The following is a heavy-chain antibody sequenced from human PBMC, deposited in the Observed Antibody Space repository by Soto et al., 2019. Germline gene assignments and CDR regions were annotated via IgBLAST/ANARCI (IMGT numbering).Heavy chain of an antibody. Sequence: SETLSLTCAVYGGSLSGSSWTWIRQPPGKGLEWIGEINHSGSSNYNPSLKSRVTISVDTFRNQFSLNLSSVTAADTALYYCTRGRTPYSGSPWLDPWGQGTLVTVSS. D-gene: IGHD5-12*01. V-gene: IGHV4-34*01. CDR1: GGSLSGSS. CDR3: TRGRTPYSGSPWLDP. J-gene: IGHJ5*02. CDR2: INHSGSS.